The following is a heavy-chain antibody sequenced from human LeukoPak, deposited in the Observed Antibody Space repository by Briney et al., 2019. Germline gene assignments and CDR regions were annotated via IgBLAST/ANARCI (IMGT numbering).Heavy chain of an antibody. J-gene: IGHJ6*03. CDR3: ARGNYRLGYYYMDV. V-gene: IGHV1-2*02. Sequence: ASVKVSCKASGYTFTGYYMHWVRQAPGQGLEWMGWINPNSGGTNYAQKFQGRVTLTRDTSISTAYMELSRLRSDDTAVYYCARGNYRLGYYYMDVWGKGTTVTVSS. CDR2: INPNSGGT. D-gene: IGHD4-11*01. CDR1: GYTFTGYY.